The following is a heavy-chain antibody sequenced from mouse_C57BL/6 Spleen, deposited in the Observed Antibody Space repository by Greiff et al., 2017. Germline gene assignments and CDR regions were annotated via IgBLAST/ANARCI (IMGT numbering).Heavy chain of an antibody. CDR2: IDPEDGET. CDR1: GFNIKDYY. Sequence: VQLQQSGAELVKPGASVKLSCTASGFNIKDYYMHWVKQRTEQGLEWIGRIDPEDGETKYAPKFQGKATITADPSSNPAYLQLISLTAEDTAVYYCALITTVVAYYFDYWGQGTTLTVSS. D-gene: IGHD1-1*01. V-gene: IGHV14-2*01. CDR3: ALITTVVAYYFDY. J-gene: IGHJ2*01.